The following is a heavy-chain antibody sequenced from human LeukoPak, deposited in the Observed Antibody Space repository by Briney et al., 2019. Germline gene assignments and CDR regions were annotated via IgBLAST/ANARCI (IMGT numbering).Heavy chain of an antibody. CDR2: FYTSGHT. D-gene: IGHD5-18*01. J-gene: IGHJ6*03. CDR1: GGSINSGSYY. Sequence: PSETLSLTCTVSGGSINSGSYYWSWIRQPAGKGLEWMGHFYTSGHTSYNPSLKSRATISVDTSKNQFSLKMNSVTAADTAVYYCARGVHGYSYGYVPWELYSYMDVWGKGTTVSISS. V-gene: IGHV4-61*09. CDR3: ARGVHGYSYGYVPWELYSYMDV.